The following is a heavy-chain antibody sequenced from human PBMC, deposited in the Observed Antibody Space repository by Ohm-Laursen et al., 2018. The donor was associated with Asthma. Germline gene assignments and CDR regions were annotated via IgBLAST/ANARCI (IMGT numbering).Heavy chain of an antibody. D-gene: IGHD3-10*01. J-gene: IGHJ4*02. CDR2: INWNGGVT. CDR3: AKEYSSRRLRGPMNF. Sequence: SLRLSCAASGFTFDDYALHWVRQVPGKGLEWVSSINWNGGVTDYADSVRGRFSISRDNAKNSLYLQMNNLRGDDSGFYFCAKEYSSRRLRGPMNFWGQGTQVTVSS. V-gene: IGHV3-9*01. CDR1: GFTFDDYA.